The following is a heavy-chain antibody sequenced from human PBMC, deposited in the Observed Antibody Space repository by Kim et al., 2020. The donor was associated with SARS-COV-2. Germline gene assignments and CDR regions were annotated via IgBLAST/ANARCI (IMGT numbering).Heavy chain of an antibody. Sequence: GGSLRLSCAASGFTFDDYTMHWVRQAPGKGLEWVSLISWDGGSTYYADSVKGRFTISRDNSKNSLYLQMNSLRTEDTALYYCARGNALLVSGPFDYWGQGTLVTVSS. CDR1: GFTFDDYT. V-gene: IGHV3-43*01. D-gene: IGHD3-10*01. CDR3: ARGNALLVSGPFDY. CDR2: ISWDGGST. J-gene: IGHJ4*02.